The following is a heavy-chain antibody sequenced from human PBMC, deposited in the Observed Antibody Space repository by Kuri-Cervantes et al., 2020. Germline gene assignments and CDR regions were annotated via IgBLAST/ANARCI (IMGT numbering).Heavy chain of an antibody. V-gene: IGHV1-18*01. CDR3: ARVWGRTDDAFDI. CDR1: GGTSSDIT. Sequence: ASVKVSCKASGGTSSDITISWVRQAPGQGLEWMGWISAYNGDTNYAQKLQGRVTMTTDTSTSTAYMELRSLRSDGTAVYYCARVWGRTDDAFDIWGQGTMVTVSS. J-gene: IGHJ3*02. D-gene: IGHD7-27*01. CDR2: ISAYNGDT.